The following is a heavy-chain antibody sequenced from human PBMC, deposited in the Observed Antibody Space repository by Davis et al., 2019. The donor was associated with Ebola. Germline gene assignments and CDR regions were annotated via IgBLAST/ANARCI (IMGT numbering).Heavy chain of an antibody. D-gene: IGHD3-10*01. CDR2: IIGNGRNT. J-gene: IGHJ4*02. CDR1: GFAFSDYA. Sequence: GESLKISCVVSGFAFSDYAMSWVRQAPGKGLEWVAAIIGNGRNTYQADSVKGRFTISRDNAKDSVYLQMNSLRDEDTAVYYCARDLWFGDGGQGTLVTVAS. V-gene: IGHV3-23*01. CDR3: ARDLWFGD.